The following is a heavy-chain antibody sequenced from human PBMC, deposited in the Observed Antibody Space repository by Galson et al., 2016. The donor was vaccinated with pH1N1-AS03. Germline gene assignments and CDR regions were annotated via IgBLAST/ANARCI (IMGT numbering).Heavy chain of an antibody. V-gene: IGHV3-33*01. J-gene: IGHJ6*02. Sequence: SLRLSCAASGFDFSTYGMHWVRQAPGKGLEWVAVIWYDGSNKYYADSVKGRVSISRDNSKNTLSLQMINLRVEDTGLYYCARVEGTMAREGGCGFMDVWGQGTTVIVSS. D-gene: IGHD3-10*01. CDR1: GFDFSTYG. CDR3: ARVEGTMAREGGCGFMDV. CDR2: IWYDGSNK.